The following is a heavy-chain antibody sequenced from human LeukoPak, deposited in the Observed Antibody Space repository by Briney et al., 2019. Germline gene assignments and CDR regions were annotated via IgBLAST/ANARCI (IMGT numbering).Heavy chain of an antibody. CDR3: ASGRQVPAAITGSIVDY. CDR2: INHSGST. V-gene: IGHV4-34*01. Sequence: PSETLSLTCAVYGGSFRGYYWSWIRQPPGKGLEWIGEINHSGSTNYNPSLKSRVTISVDTSKNQFSLKLSSVTAADTAVYYCASGRQVPAAITGSIVDYWGQGTLVTVSS. D-gene: IGHD2-2*02. J-gene: IGHJ4*02. CDR1: GGSFRGYY.